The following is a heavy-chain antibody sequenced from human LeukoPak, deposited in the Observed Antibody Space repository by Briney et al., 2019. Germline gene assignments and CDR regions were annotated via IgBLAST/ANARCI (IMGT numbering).Heavy chain of an antibody. CDR1: GGSISSGDYY. J-gene: IGHJ3*02. Sequence: SETLFLTCTVSGGSISSGDYYWSWIRQPPGKGLEWIGYIYYSGSTYYNPSLKSRVTISVDTSKNQFSLKLSSVTAADTAVYYCARGLGITGTPDAFDIWGQGTMVTVSS. D-gene: IGHD1-20*01. CDR3: ARGLGITGTPDAFDI. CDR2: IYYSGST. V-gene: IGHV4-30-4*08.